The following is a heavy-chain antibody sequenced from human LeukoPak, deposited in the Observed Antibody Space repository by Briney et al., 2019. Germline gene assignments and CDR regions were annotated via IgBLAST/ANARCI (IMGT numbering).Heavy chain of an antibody. D-gene: IGHD6-13*01. Sequence: GRSLRLSCGASGFSFSLYGMHWVRQAPGKGLEWVAFIWAAGNDDFYADSVKGRFTISRDNSRNTLYLQMNSLRAEDTAVYYCAKGGRYSSSPKFDYWGQGTLVTVSS. J-gene: IGHJ4*02. CDR2: IWAAGNDD. V-gene: IGHV3-33*06. CDR3: AKGGRYSSSPKFDY. CDR1: GFSFSLYG.